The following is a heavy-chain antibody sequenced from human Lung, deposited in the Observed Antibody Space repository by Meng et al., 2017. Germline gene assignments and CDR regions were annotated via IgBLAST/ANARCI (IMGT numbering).Heavy chain of an antibody. CDR1: GYTFTTYG. CDR2: ISAYNGNT. CDR3: VSERGGGSFDY. V-gene: IGHV1-18*01. Sequence: QVQVVQSGAAVKEPGASVKVSCKASGYTFTTYGLSWVRQAPGQGLEWMGWISAYNGNTKYAQKVQGRVTMTRDTSTTTAYMELRNLRSDDTAVYYCVSERGGGSFDYWAREPWSPSPQ. J-gene: IGHJ4*02. D-gene: IGHD3-10*01.